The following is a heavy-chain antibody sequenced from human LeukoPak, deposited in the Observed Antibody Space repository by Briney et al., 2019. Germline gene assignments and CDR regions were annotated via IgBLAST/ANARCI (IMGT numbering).Heavy chain of an antibody. CDR3: ARVGPRVYFDY. J-gene: IGHJ4*02. CDR2: ISSSGSSM. CDR1: GFTFSSYE. Sequence: GGSLRLSCAASGFTFSSYEMNWVRQAPGKGLEWVSYISSSGSSMYYADSVKGRFTISRDNAKNSLYLQMNSLGAEDTAVYYCARVGPRVYFDYWGQGTLVTVSS. D-gene: IGHD3-16*01. V-gene: IGHV3-48*03.